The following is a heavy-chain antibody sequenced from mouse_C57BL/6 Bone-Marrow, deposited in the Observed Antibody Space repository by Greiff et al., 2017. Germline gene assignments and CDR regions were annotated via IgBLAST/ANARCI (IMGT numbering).Heavy chain of an antibody. D-gene: IGHD2-12*01. CDR1: GYTFTSYW. CDR3: ARDGILQSFDY. V-gene: IGHV1-64*01. Sequence: VQLQQPGAELVKPGASVKLSCKASGYTFTSYWMHWVKQRPGQGLEWIGMIHPNSGSTNYNEKFKSKATLTVDKSSSTAYMQLSSLTSEDSAVYYGARDGILQSFDYWGQGTTLTVSS. J-gene: IGHJ2*01. CDR2: IHPNSGST.